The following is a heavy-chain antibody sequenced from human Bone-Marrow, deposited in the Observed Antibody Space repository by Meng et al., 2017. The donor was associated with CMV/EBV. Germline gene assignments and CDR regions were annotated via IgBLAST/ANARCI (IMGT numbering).Heavy chain of an antibody. Sequence: WVRQAPGQGLEWLGRTYYRSKWYNDYAVSVKSRITINPDTSKNQFSLQLNSVTPEDTAVYYCAREGRWLQLGDWGQGTLVTVSS. CDR2: TYYRSKWYN. V-gene: IGHV6-1*01. D-gene: IGHD5-24*01. CDR3: AREGRWLQLGD. J-gene: IGHJ4*02.